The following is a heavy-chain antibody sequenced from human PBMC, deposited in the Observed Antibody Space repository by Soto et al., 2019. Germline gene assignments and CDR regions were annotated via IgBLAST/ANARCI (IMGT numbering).Heavy chain of an antibody. V-gene: IGHV3-30-3*01. CDR3: ARDRNFISSCYYYDSQPGIDY. D-gene: IGHD3-22*01. J-gene: IGHJ4*02. CDR1: GFTFSSYA. CDR2: ISYDGSNK. Sequence: PGGSLRLSCAASGFTFSSYAMHWVRQAPGKGLEWVAVISYDGSNKYYADSVKGRFTISRGNSKNTLYLQMNSLRAEDTAVYYCARDRNFISSCYYYDSQPGIDYWGQGARGTVSS.